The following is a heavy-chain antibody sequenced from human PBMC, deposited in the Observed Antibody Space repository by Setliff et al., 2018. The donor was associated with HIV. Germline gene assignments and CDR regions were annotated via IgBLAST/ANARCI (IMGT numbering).Heavy chain of an antibody. CDR2: ISSYNDNT. Sequence: ASVKVSCKASGYSFTNYGISWVRQAPGQGLEWMGWISSYNDNTNYALNLQGRVTMTTDTSTSTAYMELRSLRSDDTAVYYCASDDVGYCSGGSCYHLFDTFDIWGQGTVVTVSS. CDR3: ASDDVGYCSGGSCYHLFDTFDI. V-gene: IGHV1-18*01. CDR1: GYSFTNYG. J-gene: IGHJ3*02. D-gene: IGHD2-15*01.